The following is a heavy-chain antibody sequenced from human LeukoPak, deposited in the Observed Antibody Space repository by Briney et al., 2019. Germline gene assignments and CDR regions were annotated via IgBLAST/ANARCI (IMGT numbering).Heavy chain of an antibody. CDR1: GYSFTGYY. Sequence: ASVKVSCKASGYSFTGYYMHWVRQAPGQGLEWMGWINPNSGGTNYAQKFQGRVTITADKSTSTAYMELSSLRSEDTAVYYCARRVALRSGSYYDHHTFDYWGQGTLVTVSS. CDR3: ARRVALRSGSYYDHHTFDY. V-gene: IGHV1-2*02. D-gene: IGHD1-26*01. J-gene: IGHJ4*02. CDR2: INPNSGGT.